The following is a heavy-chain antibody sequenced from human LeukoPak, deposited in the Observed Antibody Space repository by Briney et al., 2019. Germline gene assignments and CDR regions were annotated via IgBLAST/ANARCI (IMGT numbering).Heavy chain of an antibody. CDR2: IYSGGST. V-gene: IGHV3-53*04. D-gene: IGHD5-12*01. CDR3: ARGVATGSDAFDI. J-gene: IGHJ3*02. Sequence: GGSLRLSCAASGFTVSSNYMSWGRQAPGKGLEWGSVIYSGGSTYYAASVKGRFTISRHNSKNTLYLQMNSLRAEDTAVYYCARGVATGSDAFDIWGQGTMVTVSS. CDR1: GFTVSSNY.